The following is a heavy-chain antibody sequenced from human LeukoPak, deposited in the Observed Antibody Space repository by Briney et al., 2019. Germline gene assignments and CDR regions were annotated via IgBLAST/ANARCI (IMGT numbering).Heavy chain of an antibody. CDR2: IYYSGST. CDR3: ARGRRVTTMVRGVIIVSVWFDP. J-gene: IGHJ5*02. D-gene: IGHD3-10*01. V-gene: IGHV4-31*03. CDR1: GGSISSGGYY. Sequence: SETLSLTCTVSGGSISSGGYYWSWIRQHPGKGLEWIGYIYYSGSTYYNPSLKSRVTISVDTSKNQFSLKLSSVTAADTAVYYCARGRRVTTMVRGVIIVSVWFDPWGQGTLVTVSS.